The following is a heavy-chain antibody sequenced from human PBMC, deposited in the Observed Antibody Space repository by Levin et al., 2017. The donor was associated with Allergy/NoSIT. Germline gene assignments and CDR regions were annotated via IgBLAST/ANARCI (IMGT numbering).Heavy chain of an antibody. CDR2: INSDGSNT. D-gene: IGHD2-2*01. V-gene: IGHV3-74*01. J-gene: IGHJ4*02. CDR1: GFTFSGFW. Sequence: GGSPRLSCAASGFTFSGFWMHWVRQAPGKGLVWVSHINSDGSNTNYADSVRGRFTFSRDNAKNTLYLQMTSLRAEDTAVYYCVRGACSSTSCLDKWGQGTLVTVSS. CDR3: VRGACSSTSCLDK.